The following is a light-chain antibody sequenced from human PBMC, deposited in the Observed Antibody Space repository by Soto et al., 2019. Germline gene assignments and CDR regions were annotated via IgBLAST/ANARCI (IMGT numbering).Light chain of an antibody. V-gene: IGLV7-46*01. CDR2: DTT. CDR3: LLFYTDIRV. CDR1: TGAVTSGHY. Sequence: QAVVTQEPSLTVSPGGTVTLTCGSSTGAVTSGHYPYWFQQKPGQAPRTLIYDTTNKHSWTPARFSGSLLWGKAALTLSGAQPEDEADYYCLLFYTDIRVFGGGTKVTVL. J-gene: IGLJ2*01.